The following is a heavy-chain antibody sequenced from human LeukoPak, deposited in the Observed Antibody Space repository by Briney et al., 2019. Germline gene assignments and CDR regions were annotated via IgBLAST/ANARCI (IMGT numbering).Heavy chain of an antibody. Sequence: PSETLSLICTVSGGSVSRGSYYWSWIRQSPGRGLEWIGYIYYSGSTTYNPSLKSRVTISVDTSKNQFSLKLSSETAADTAVYYCARVGDDFWSGYYGSQRGGYSYYYMDVWGKGTTVTVSS. CDR1: GGSVSRGSYY. CDR3: ARVGDDFWSGYYGSQRGGYSYYYMDV. D-gene: IGHD3-3*01. J-gene: IGHJ6*03. V-gene: IGHV4-61*01. CDR2: IYYSGST.